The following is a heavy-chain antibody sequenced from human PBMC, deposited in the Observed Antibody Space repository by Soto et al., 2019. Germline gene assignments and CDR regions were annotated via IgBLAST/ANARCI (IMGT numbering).Heavy chain of an antibody. CDR2: INADYGNT. D-gene: IGHD5-18*01. J-gene: IGHJ6*02. CDR3: ARCIQGDYYYGMDV. CDR1: GCTFYSHI. Sequence: ASVKVSCKASGCTFYSHIISWVRQAPGQGLEWMGRINADYGNTQYAQKFRGRVTMTTDTSTTTVYMELTNLRSDDTAVYYCARCIQGDYYYGMDVWG. V-gene: IGHV1-18*01.